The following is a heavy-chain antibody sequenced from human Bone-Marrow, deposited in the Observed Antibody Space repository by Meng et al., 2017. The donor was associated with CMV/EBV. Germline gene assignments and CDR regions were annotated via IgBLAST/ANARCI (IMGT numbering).Heavy chain of an antibody. J-gene: IGHJ6*02. Sequence: GESLKISCAASGFTFSSYGMHWVRQAPGKGLEWVAFIRYDGSNKYYADSVKGRFTISRDNAKNSLYLQMSSLRADDTAVYYCARDPYTYDFWSGYYGMDIWGQGTTVTVSS. V-gene: IGHV3-30*02. CDR3: ARDPYTYDFWSGYYGMDI. CDR1: GFTFSSYG. D-gene: IGHD3-3*01. CDR2: IRYDGSNK.